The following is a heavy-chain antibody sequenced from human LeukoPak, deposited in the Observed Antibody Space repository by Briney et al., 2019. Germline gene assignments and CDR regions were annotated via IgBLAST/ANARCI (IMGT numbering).Heavy chain of an antibody. CDR2: IKQDGSDK. CDR1: GFTFSNYW. CDR3: ARGGSVFGS. D-gene: IGHD3-16*01. Sequence: PGGSLRLSCAASGFTFSNYWMSWVRQAPGKGLEWVANIKQDGSDKHYVDSVKGRFTISRDNAENSLYLQMNSLRAEDTAVYYCARGGSVFGSWGQGTLVTVSS. J-gene: IGHJ5*02. V-gene: IGHV3-7*04.